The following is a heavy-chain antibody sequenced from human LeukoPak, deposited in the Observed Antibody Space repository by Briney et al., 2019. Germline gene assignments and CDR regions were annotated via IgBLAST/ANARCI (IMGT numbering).Heavy chain of an antibody. J-gene: IGHJ6*03. CDR1: GFTFSSYA. CDR2: IKQDGSEK. D-gene: IGHD6-13*01. CDR3: ARVGRSSWYLVYYYYYMDV. V-gene: IGHV3-7*01. Sequence: VRSLRLSCAASGFTFSSYAMSWVRQAPGKGLGWVANIKQDGSEKYYVDSVKGRFTISRDNAKNSLYLQMNSLRAEDTAVYYCARVGRSSWYLVYYYYYMDVWGKGTTVTISS.